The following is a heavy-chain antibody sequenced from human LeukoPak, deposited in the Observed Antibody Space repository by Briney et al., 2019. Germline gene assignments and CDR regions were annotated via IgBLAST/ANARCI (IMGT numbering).Heavy chain of an antibody. J-gene: IGHJ4*02. D-gene: IGHD3-10*01. CDR3: ARGLLWFGEFRGFDY. V-gene: IGHV3-7*01. CDR2: IKQDGSEK. CDR1: GFTFSGYW. Sequence: GGSLRLSCAASGFTFSGYWMSWVRQAPGKGLEWVANIKQDGSEKYYVDSVKGRFTISRDNAKNSLYLQMNSLRAEDTAVYYCARGLLWFGEFRGFDYWGQGTLVTVSS.